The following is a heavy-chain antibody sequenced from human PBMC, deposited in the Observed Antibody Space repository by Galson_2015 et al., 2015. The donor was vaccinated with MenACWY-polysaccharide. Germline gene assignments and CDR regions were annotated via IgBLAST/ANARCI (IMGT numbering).Heavy chain of an antibody. CDR2: ISPYNGDT. CDR3: ARDLLGADPIHI. Sequence: QSGAEVKKPGASVTVSCRASGSTFTGYGISWVRQAPGQGPEWMGWISPYNGDTKYAQNLQGRVTMTTDRSTSTAYLELRSLRSDDTAVYYCARDLLGADPIHIWGQGTMVTVSS. V-gene: IGHV1-18*01. J-gene: IGHJ3*02. CDR1: GSTFTGYG.